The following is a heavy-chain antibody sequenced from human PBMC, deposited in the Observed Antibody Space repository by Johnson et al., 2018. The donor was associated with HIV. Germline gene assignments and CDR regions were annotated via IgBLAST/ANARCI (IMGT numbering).Heavy chain of an antibody. CDR1: GFTFSSYA. V-gene: IGHV3-30*04. CDR2: ISYDASNK. D-gene: IGHD4-23*01. Sequence: QVLLVESGGGVVQPGRSLRLSCAASGFTFSSYAMHWVRQAPGKGLEWVAVISYDASNKYYADSVKGRFTISRDNSKNTLYLQINSLRTEDTAVYYCARVRGGTGNGAFDIWGQGTMVTVSS. CDR3: ARVRGGTGNGAFDI. J-gene: IGHJ3*02.